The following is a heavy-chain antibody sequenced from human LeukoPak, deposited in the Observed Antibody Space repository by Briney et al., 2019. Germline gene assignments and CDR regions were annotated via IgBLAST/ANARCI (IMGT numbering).Heavy chain of an antibody. CDR3: ARVWGSGSYLLY. Sequence: GGSRRLSCAASGFTFSSYSMNWVRQAPGKGLEWVSYISSSSSSIYYADSVKGRFTISRDNAKNSLYLQMNSLRDEDTAVYYCARVWGSGSYLLYWGQGTLVTVSS. J-gene: IGHJ4*02. CDR1: GFTFSSYS. D-gene: IGHD1-26*01. CDR2: ISSSSSSI. V-gene: IGHV3-48*02.